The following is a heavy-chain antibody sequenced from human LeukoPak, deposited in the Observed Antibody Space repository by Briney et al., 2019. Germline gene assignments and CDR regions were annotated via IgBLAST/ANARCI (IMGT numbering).Heavy chain of an antibody. CDR3: ARGDTSRFDY. Sequence: SETLSLTCTVSGGSISSGGYFWSWIRQHPGKGLEWIGYIYYTGSTYYNPSLKSRVTISVDTSKNQFSLKLSSVTAADTAVYYCARGDTSRFDYWGQGTLVNVSS. CDR1: GGSISSGGYF. V-gene: IGHV4-31*03. J-gene: IGHJ4*02. D-gene: IGHD2-2*01. CDR2: IYYTGST.